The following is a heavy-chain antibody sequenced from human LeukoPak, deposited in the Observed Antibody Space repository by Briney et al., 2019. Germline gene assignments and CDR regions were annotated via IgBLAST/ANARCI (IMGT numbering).Heavy chain of an antibody. V-gene: IGHV4-39*07. CDR3: GTSDSGSIFGVVISF. D-gene: IGHD3-3*02. CDR2: LSDGGTP. J-gene: IGHJ4*02. Sequence: SETLSLTCTVSGGSISSSSYYWGWIRQPPGKGLEWIGSLSDGGTPDYNPSLKSRVSMSIDTSKNQFSLRLRSLTAADTAIYYCGTSDSGSIFGVVISFWGQGTLVTVSS. CDR1: GGSISSSSYY.